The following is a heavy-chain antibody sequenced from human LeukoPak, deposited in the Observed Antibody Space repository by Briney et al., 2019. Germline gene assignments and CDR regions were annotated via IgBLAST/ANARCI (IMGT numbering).Heavy chain of an antibody. CDR3: ARARGSYYYFDY. D-gene: IGHD1-26*01. CDR1: GYTFTSNY. V-gene: IGHV1-46*01. Sequence: ASVKVSCKAFGYTFTSNYMHWVRQAPGQGPEWMGVISPSGGSTTYAQKFQGRVTLTRDMSTSTDYLELSSLRSEDTAVYYCARARGSYYYFDYWGQGTLVTVSS. CDR2: ISPSGGST. J-gene: IGHJ4*02.